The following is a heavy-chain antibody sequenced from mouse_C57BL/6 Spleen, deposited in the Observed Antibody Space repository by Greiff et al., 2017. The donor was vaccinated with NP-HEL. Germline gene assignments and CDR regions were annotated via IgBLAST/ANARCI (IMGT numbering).Heavy chain of an antibody. CDR3: AREGLLRSHYFDY. CDR1: GFTFSSYG. V-gene: IGHV5-6*01. CDR2: ISSGGSYT. Sequence: EVQGVESGGDLVKPGGSLKLSCAASGFTFSSYGMSWVRQTPDKRLEWVATISSGGSYTYYPDSVKGRFTISRDNAKNTLYLQMSSLKSEDTAMYYCAREGLLRSHYFDYWGQGTTLTVSS. D-gene: IGHD1-1*01. J-gene: IGHJ2*01.